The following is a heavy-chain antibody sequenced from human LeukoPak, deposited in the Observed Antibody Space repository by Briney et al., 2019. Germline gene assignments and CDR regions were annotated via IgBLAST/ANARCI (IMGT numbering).Heavy chain of an antibody. CDR3: ARDPSITMVRGVIGRFDY. J-gene: IGHJ4*02. CDR1: GFTFSSYA. CDR2: ISYDGSNK. V-gene: IGHV3-30*04. Sequence: GGSLRLSCAAPGFTFSSYATHWVRQAPGKGLEWVAVISYDGSNKYYADSVKGRFTISRDNSKNTLYLQMNSLRAEDTAVYYCARDPSITMVRGVIGRFDYWGQGTLVTVSS. D-gene: IGHD3-10*01.